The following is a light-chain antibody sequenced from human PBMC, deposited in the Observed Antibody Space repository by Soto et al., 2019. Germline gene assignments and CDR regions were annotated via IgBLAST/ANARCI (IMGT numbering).Light chain of an antibody. Sequence: QSALTQPASVSGSPGQSITISCTGTSSDVGGYNYVSWYQQHPGKAPKLMIYDVSNRPSGVSNRFSGSQSGNAASLTISGLQAEDKVEYYCSSYTRRGNPLVLGNGTKLTVL. CDR1: SSDVGGYNY. J-gene: IGLJ1*01. CDR3: SSYTRRGNPLV. CDR2: DVS. V-gene: IGLV2-14*01.